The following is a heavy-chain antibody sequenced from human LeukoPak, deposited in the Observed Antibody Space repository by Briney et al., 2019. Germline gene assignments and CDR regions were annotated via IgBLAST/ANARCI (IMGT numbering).Heavy chain of an antibody. J-gene: IGHJ5*02. V-gene: IGHV3-72*01. D-gene: IGHD2-2*01. CDR3: VRGYHSSDL. CDR2: STNKATSYTT. Sequence: GGSLRLSCAASGFIFSDHYMDWVRQAPPQPLQWVGRSTNKATSYTTKYAASVQGRFTISRDESKSSLFLQMNSLKAEDTAVYYCVRGYHSSDLWGQGTLVTVSS. CDR1: GFIFSDHY.